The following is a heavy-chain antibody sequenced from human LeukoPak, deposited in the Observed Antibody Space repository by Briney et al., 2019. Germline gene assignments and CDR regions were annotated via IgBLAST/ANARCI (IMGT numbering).Heavy chain of an antibody. CDR1: GFTFSSHT. V-gene: IGHV3-48*04. CDR2: ITNSGSNM. J-gene: IGHJ4*02. CDR3: VRRSSFDY. Sequence: GWSLRLSCAASGFTFSSHTMNWVRQAPGKGLEWVSSITNSGSNMFYADFVRGRFTISRDNAKNSLYLQMNSLRVEDTAVYYCVRRSSFDYWGRGTLVTVSS.